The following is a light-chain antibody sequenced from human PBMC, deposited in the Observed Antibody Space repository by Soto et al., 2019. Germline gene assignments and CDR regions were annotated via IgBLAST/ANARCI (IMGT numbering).Light chain of an antibody. Sequence: QSVLTQPASVSGSPGQSITISCSGTTSDVGGYDVVSWYQQHPGKAPKLMIFEVNQRPSGVSDRVSGSKSGNTASLTISGLQAGDEAHYYCCSFAGSSTFWVFGGGTKVTVL. V-gene: IGLV2-23*02. CDR1: TSDVGGYDV. CDR3: CSFAGSSTFWV. J-gene: IGLJ3*02. CDR2: EVN.